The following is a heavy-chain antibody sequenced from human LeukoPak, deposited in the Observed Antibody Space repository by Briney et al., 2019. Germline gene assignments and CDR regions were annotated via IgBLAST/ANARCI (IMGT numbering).Heavy chain of an antibody. CDR3: ARERRYCSGGSCKYFDY. CDR1: DFSFITYA. Sequence: GGSLRLSCAASDFSFITYAMSWVRQAPGKGLEWVSTISGGGDATYYADSVKGRFTISRDNSKNTLYLQMNSLRVEDTAVYYCARERRYCSGGSCKYFDYWGQGTLVTVSS. J-gene: IGHJ4*02. CDR2: ISGGGDAT. V-gene: IGHV3-23*01. D-gene: IGHD2-15*01.